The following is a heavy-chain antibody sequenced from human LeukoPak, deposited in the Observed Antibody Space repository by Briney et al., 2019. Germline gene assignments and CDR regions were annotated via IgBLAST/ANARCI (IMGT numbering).Heavy chain of an antibody. CDR1: GGSISSYY. Sequence: NSSETLSLTCTVSGGSISSYYWSWIRQPAGKGLEWIGRIYTSGSTNYNPSLKSRVTMSVDTSKNQFSLKLSSVTAADTAVYYCARDLRWYSSSWYDKKNWFDPWGQGTLVTASS. V-gene: IGHV4-4*07. D-gene: IGHD6-13*01. CDR2: IYTSGST. J-gene: IGHJ5*02. CDR3: ARDLRWYSSSWYDKKNWFDP.